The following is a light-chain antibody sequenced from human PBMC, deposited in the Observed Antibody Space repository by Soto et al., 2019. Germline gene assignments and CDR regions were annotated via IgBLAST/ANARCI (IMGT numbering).Light chain of an antibody. CDR3: QQCNSYPPT. CDR1: QRISSW. CDR2: KAS. V-gene: IGKV1-5*03. J-gene: IGKJ1*01. Sequence: DIQMTQSPSTLSASVGDRVTITCRASQRISSWLAWYQQKPGKAPKVLIYKASNLQSGVPSRFSGSGSGTDLTLTISSLQPDDFATYYCQQCNSYPPTFGQGTTVDIK.